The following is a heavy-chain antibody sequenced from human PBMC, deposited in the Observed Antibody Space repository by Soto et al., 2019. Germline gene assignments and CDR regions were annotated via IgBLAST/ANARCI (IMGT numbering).Heavy chain of an antibody. D-gene: IGHD2-15*01. CDR2: IKQDGSEK. CDR1: GFTFSSYW. Sequence: GGSLRLSCAASGFTFSSYWMSWVRQAPGKGLEWVANIKQDGSEKYYVDSVKGRFTISRDNAKNSLYLQMNSLRAEDTAVYYCARVGVYCSGGSCYSGDYWGQGTLVTVSS. J-gene: IGHJ4*02. CDR3: ARVGVYCSGGSCYSGDY. V-gene: IGHV3-7*01.